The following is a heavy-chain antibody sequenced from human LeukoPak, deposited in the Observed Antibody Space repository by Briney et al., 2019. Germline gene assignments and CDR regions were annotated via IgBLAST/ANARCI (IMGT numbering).Heavy chain of an antibody. CDR3: ARGSTGPQDAFDI. V-gene: IGHV4-38-2*01. CDR2: IYHSGST. J-gene: IGHJ3*02. CDR1: GYSISSGYY. Sequence: SSETLSLTCAVSGYSISSGYYWGWIRQPPGKGLEWIGSIYHSGSTYYNPSLKSRVTISVDTSKNQFSLKLSSVTAADTAVYYCARGSTGPQDAFDIWGQGTMVTVSS.